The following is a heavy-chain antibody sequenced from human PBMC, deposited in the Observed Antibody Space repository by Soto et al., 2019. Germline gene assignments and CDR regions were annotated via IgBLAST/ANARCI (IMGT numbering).Heavy chain of an antibody. Sequence: ESGGGVVQPGRSLRLSCAASGFTFSSYGMHWVRQAPGKGLEWVAVIWYDGSNKYYADSVKGRFTISRDNSKNTLYLQMNSLRAEDTAVYYCARAASVWEQQNDYWGQGTLVTVSS. CDR2: IWYDGSNK. D-gene: IGHD6-13*01. J-gene: IGHJ4*02. CDR3: ARAASVWEQQNDY. V-gene: IGHV3-33*01. CDR1: GFTFSSYG.